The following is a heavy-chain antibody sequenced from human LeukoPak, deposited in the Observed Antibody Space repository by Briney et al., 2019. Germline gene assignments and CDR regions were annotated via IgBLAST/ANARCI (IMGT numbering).Heavy chain of an antibody. J-gene: IGHJ4*02. V-gene: IGHV3-23*01. CDR1: GFTFSSYV. CDR2: ISSSGGST. CDR3: ARWTAMVVGY. D-gene: IGHD5-18*01. Sequence: PGGTLRLSCAASGFTFSSYVMSWVRQAPGKGPEWISTISSSGGSTFYADSVKGRFTISRDNSKNTLYLQMNSLRAEDTAVYYCARWTAMVVGYWGQGTLVTVSS.